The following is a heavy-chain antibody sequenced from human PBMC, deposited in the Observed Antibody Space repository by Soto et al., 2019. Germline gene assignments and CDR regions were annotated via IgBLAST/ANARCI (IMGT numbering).Heavy chain of an antibody. Sequence: QVQLVQSGAEVKKPGASVKVSCKASGYTFTSYYMHWVRQAPGQGLEWMGIINPSGGSTSYAQKFQGRVTMTRDTSTSTVYMELSSLRSEDTAVYYCARDHSLLLWFGEPAVGYYWGQGTLVTVSS. V-gene: IGHV1-46*01. CDR3: ARDHSLLLWFGEPAVGYY. CDR2: INPSGGST. CDR1: GYTFTSYY. D-gene: IGHD3-10*01. J-gene: IGHJ4*02.